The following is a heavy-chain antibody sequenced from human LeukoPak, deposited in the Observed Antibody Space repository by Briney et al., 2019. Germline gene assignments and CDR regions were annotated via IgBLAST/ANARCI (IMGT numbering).Heavy chain of an antibody. J-gene: IGHJ4*02. V-gene: IGHV3-49*04. CDR2: IRSVAHGGTT. CDR1: GFTFDDYA. D-gene: IGHD3-10*01. Sequence: GGSLRLSCSASGFTFDDYAMTWVRQAPGKGLEWEGFIRSVAHGGTTEYAASVKGRFTISRDDSKSIAYLQMNSLKTGDTAVYYCARGAMVRGANYYFDYWGQGTLVTVSS. CDR3: ARGAMVRGANYYFDY.